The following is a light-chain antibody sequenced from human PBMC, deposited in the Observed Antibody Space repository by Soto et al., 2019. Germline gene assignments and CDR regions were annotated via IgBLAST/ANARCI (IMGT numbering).Light chain of an antibody. Sequence: QSALTQPASESGSPGQSITISCTGTSSDVGSYPYVSWYQQHPGKAPKLMIYDVNSRPSGVSNRFSGSKSGNTASLTISGLQAEDEADYYCGSYTTSSTVVFGGGTKLTVL. CDR3: GSYTTSSTVV. V-gene: IGLV2-14*01. CDR1: SSDVGSYPY. J-gene: IGLJ2*01. CDR2: DVN.